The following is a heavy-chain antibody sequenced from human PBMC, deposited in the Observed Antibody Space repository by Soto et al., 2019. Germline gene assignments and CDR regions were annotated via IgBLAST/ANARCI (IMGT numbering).Heavy chain of an antibody. V-gene: IGHV3-11*06. CDR1: GFTFSDYY. CDR2: ISSSSSYT. D-gene: IGHD4-17*01. CDR3: AREPPYGGDI. J-gene: IGHJ3*02. Sequence: RLSCAASGFTFSDYYMSWIRQAPGKGLEWVSYISSSSSYTNYADSVKGRFTISRDNAKNSLYLQMNSLRAEDTAVYYCAREPPYGGDIWGQGTMVTVSS.